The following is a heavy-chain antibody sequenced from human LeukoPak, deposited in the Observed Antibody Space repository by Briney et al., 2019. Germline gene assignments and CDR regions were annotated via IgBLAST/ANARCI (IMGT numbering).Heavy chain of an antibody. CDR2: IIPIFGTA. J-gene: IGHJ4*02. CDR1: GGTFSSYA. Sequence: ASVKVSCKASGGTFSSYAISWVRQAPGQGLEWMGGIIPIFGTANYAQKFQGRVTITADESTSTAYMELSSLRSEDTAVYYCARDKGPYYYDSSGYYDYWGQGTLVTVSS. D-gene: IGHD3-22*01. CDR3: ARDKGPYYYDSSGYYDY. V-gene: IGHV1-69*13.